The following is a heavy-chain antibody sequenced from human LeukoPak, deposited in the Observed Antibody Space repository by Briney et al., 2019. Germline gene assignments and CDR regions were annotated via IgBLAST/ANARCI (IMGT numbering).Heavy chain of an antibody. CDR3: ARDQGGYSSFDY. V-gene: IGHV3-7*01. CDR1: GFTFSRYW. Sequence: GGSLRLSCAASGFTFSRYWMTWVRQAPGKGLEWVANIKQDGSEKNYVDSVKGRFTISRDNAKNSLYLQMNSLRAEDTAVYYCARDQGGYSSFDYWGQGTLVTVSS. D-gene: IGHD5-18*01. CDR2: IKQDGSEK. J-gene: IGHJ4*02.